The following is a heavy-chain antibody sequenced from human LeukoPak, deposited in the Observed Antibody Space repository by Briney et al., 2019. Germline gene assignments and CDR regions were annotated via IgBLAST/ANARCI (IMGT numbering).Heavy chain of an antibody. CDR1: GGSISSSSYY. CDR2: IYYSGST. Sequence: SETLSLTCTVSGGSISSSSYYWGWIRQPPGKGLEWIGSIYYSGSTYYNPSLKSRVTISVDTSKNQFSLKLSSVTAADTAVYYCARVDFWSGYYNGIDYWGQGTLVTVSS. V-gene: IGHV4-39*07. CDR3: ARVDFWSGYYNGIDY. D-gene: IGHD3-3*01. J-gene: IGHJ4*02.